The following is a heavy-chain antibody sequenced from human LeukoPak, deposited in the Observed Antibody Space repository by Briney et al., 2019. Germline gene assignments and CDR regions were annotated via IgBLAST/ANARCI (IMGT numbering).Heavy chain of an antibody. V-gene: IGHV4-59*01. CDR1: GGSISSYY. CDR3: ARGRAARPRRHGSNWFDP. J-gene: IGHJ5*02. D-gene: IGHD6-6*01. CDR2: IYYSGST. Sequence: SETLSLTCTVSGGSISSYYWSWIRQPPGKGLEWIGYIYYSGSTYYNPSLRSRVTISVDTSKNQFSLKLSSVTAADTAVYYCARGRAARPRRHGSNWFDPWGQGTLVTVSS.